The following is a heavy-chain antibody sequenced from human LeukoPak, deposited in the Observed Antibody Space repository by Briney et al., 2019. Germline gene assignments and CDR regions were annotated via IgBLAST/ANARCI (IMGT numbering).Heavy chain of an antibody. CDR2: ISYDGSNK. J-gene: IGHJ6*02. CDR3: AFSGYYPKGYYYYGMDV. V-gene: IGHV3-30*03. CDR1: GFTFSVYG. Sequence: GGSLRLSCATSGFTFSVYGMHWVRQAPGKGLEWVTVISYDGSNKYYADSVKGRLTISRDNSKNTLYLQMNSLRAEDTAVYYCAFSGYYPKGYYYYGMDVWGQGTTVTVSS. D-gene: IGHD3-22*01.